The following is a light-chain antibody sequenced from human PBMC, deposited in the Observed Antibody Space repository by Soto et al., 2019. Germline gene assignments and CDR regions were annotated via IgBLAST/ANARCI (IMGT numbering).Light chain of an antibody. J-gene: IGKJ1*01. CDR3: QQYNSYSLT. V-gene: IGKV1-5*01. Sequence: DIQMTQSPFTLSASVGDRVTITCRASQNIRNLLAWYQQKPGKAPKLLIYDASSLKSGVSSRFSGSGSGTEFTLTISSLQPDDFASYYCQQYNSYSLTFGQGTKV. CDR1: QNIRNL. CDR2: DAS.